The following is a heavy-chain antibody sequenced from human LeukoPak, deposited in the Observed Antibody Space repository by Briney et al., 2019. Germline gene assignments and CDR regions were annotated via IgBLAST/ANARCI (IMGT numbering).Heavy chain of an antibody. CDR1: GYSISSSSSYY. D-gene: IGHD2-2*01. Sequence: SETLSLTCTVSGYSISSSSSYYWSWIRQPAGKGLEWIGRTHTSGSTNYNPSLKSRVTISVDTSKNQFSLKLSSVTAADTAVYYCARHHYQLSALDYWGQGTLVTVSS. CDR2: THTSGST. J-gene: IGHJ4*02. V-gene: IGHV4-61*02. CDR3: ARHHYQLSALDY.